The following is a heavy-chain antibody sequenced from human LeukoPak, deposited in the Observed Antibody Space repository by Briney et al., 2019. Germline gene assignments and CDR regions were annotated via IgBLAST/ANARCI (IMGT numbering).Heavy chain of an antibody. CDR1: GGSFSGYY. J-gene: IGHJ4*02. Sequence: PSETLSLTCAVYGGSFSGYYWSWIRQPPGKWLEWIGDINHSGSTNYDPSLKSRVTISVDTSKNQFSLKLSSVTAADTAVYYCARDGTAAAGFDYWGQGTLVTVSS. V-gene: IGHV4-34*01. CDR2: INHSGST. CDR3: ARDGTAAAGFDY. D-gene: IGHD6-13*01.